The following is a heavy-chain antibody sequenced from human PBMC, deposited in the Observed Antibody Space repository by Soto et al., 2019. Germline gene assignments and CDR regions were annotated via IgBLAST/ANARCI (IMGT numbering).Heavy chain of an antibody. Sequence: GGSLRLSCAASGFTFSSYVMSWVRQAPGKGLEWVSAISGSGGNTYYADSVKGRFTISRDNSKNTLFLQMNSLRAEDTALYFCAKETGDYYDSSGSWFDPWGQGTLVTVS. CDR3: AKETGDYYDSSGSWFDP. D-gene: IGHD3-22*01. CDR2: ISGSGGNT. J-gene: IGHJ5*02. CDR1: GFTFSSYV. V-gene: IGHV3-23*01.